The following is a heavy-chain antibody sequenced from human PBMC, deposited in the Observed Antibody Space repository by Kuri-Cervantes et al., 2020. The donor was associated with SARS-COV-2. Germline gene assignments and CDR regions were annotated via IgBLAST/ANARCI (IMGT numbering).Heavy chain of an antibody. Sequence: GESLKISCAASGFTFSSYGMHWVRQAPGKVLEWVAVISYDRSNKYYAGAVKGRFTISRDNSKNTLNLQMNSMRAEDTAVYYCARLVRGIQLWSIGNYYYYYGMDVWGQGTTVTVSS. V-gene: IGHV3-30*03. CDR2: ISYDRSNK. J-gene: IGHJ6*02. D-gene: IGHD5-18*01. CDR3: ARLVRGIQLWSIGNYYYYYGMDV. CDR1: GFTFSSYG.